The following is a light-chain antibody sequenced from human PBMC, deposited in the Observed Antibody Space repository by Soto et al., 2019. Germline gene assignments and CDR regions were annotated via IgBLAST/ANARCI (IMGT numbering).Light chain of an antibody. V-gene: IGKV3-15*01. J-gene: IGKJ2*01. CDR1: QSVSSN. Sequence: EIVMTQSPATLSVSPGERATLSCRASQSVSSNLAWYQQKPGQAPRLLIYGASTGATGIPARFSGSGSGTEFTLTICSLQSEDFAVYYCQQYNNWPSYTFGQGTKLEIK. CDR2: GAS. CDR3: QQYNNWPSYT.